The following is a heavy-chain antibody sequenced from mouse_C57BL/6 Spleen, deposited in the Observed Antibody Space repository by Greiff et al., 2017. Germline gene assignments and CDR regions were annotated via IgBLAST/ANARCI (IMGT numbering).Heavy chain of an antibody. D-gene: IGHD1-1*01. CDR2: IYPGDGDT. CDR3: AREITTVVAPSWDFDY. V-gene: IGHV1-82*01. J-gene: IGHJ2*01. CDR1: GYAFSSSW. Sequence: VQLQQSGPELVKPGASVKISCKASGYAFSSSWMNWVKQRPGKGLEWIGRIYPGDGDTTYNGKFKGKATLTADKSSSTAYMQLSSLTSEDSAVYFCAREITTVVAPSWDFDYGGQGTTLTVSS.